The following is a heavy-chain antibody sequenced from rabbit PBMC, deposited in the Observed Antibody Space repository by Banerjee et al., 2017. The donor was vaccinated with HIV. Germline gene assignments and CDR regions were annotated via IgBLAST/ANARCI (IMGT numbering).Heavy chain of an antibody. J-gene: IGHJ4*01. CDR2: INTGDDNT. CDR1: GFSLSSYA. Sequence: QSLEESGGDLVKPGGTLTLTCTVSGFSLSSYAMSWVRQAPGKGLEWIGCINTGDDNTYYASWAKGRFTISKTSSTTVTLQMTSLTAADTATYFCARDYVGSSYWIDYFNLWGQGTLVTVS. V-gene: IGHV1S40*01. CDR3: ARDYVGSSYWIDYFNL. D-gene: IGHD8-1*01.